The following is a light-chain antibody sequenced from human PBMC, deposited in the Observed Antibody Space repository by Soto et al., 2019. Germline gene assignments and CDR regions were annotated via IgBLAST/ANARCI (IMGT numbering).Light chain of an antibody. V-gene: IGLV1-51*02. CDR1: SSNIGKNY. Sequence: SVLTQPPSVYAAPGEKVTFSCSGSSSNIGKNYVSWYQQVPGTAPKLLIYEDNKRRSGIPDRFSGSKSGTSATLGITGLQTGDEADYYCGTWDSSLSVFVFGTGTKVTVL. J-gene: IGLJ1*01. CDR2: EDN. CDR3: GTWDSSLSVFV.